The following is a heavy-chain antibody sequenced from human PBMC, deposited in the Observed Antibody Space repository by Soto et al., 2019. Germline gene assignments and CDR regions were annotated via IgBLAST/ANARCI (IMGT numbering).Heavy chain of an antibody. J-gene: IGHJ6*02. Sequence: GGSLRLSCAAAGVTCSSYGMHWVRQAPGKGLVWVSRINSDGSSTSYADSVKGRFTISRDNAKNTLYLQMNSLRAEDTAVYYCARAYATGYDFWSGYFYYYYYGMDVWGQGTTVTAP. D-gene: IGHD3-3*01. CDR2: INSDGSST. CDR1: GVTCSSYG. V-gene: IGHV3-74*01. CDR3: ARAYATGYDFWSGYFYYYYYGMDV.